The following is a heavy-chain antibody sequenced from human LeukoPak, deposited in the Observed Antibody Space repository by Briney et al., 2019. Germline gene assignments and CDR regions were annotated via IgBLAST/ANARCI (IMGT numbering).Heavy chain of an antibody. Sequence: SQTLSLTCTVTGGSISSGDYYWSWIRQPPGKGLEWIGYIYYSGSTYYNPSLKSRVTISVDTSKNQFSLKLSSVTAADTAVYYCARDRGYVPYYYGMGVWGQGTTVTVSS. CDR2: IYYSGST. J-gene: IGHJ6*02. V-gene: IGHV4-30-4*01. CDR3: ARDRGYVPYYYGMGV. D-gene: IGHD3-10*01. CDR1: GGSISSGDYY.